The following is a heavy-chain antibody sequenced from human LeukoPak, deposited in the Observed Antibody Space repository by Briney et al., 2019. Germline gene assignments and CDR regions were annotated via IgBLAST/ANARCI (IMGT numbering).Heavy chain of an antibody. CDR3: ARDRGPGYGDYVGDGMDV. J-gene: IGHJ6*02. V-gene: IGHV3-33*01. CDR1: GFTFSSYG. D-gene: IGHD4-17*01. CDR2: IWYDGSNK. Sequence: PGGSLRLSCAASGFTFSSYGMHWVRQAPGKGLEWVAVIWYDGSNKYYADSVKGRFTISRDNSKNTLYLQMNSLRAEDTAVYYCARDRGPGYGDYVGDGMDVWGQGTTVTVSS.